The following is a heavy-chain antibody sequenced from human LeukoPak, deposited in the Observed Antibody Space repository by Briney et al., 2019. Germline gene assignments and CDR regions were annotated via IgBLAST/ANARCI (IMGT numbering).Heavy chain of an antibody. D-gene: IGHD3-22*01. CDR3: ARSRGNYYDSSGYQGYFDY. CDR1: GGSFSGYY. J-gene: IGHJ4*02. CDR2: IYTSGSI. Sequence: PSETLSLTCAVYGGSFSGYYWSWIRQPAGKGLEWIGRIYTSGSINYNPSLKSRVTMSVDTSKNQFSLKLSSVTAADTAVYYCARSRGNYYDSSGYQGYFDYWGQGTLVTVSS. V-gene: IGHV4-59*10.